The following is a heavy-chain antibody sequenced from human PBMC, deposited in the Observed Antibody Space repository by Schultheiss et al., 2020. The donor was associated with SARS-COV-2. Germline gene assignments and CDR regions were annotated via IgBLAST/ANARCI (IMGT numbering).Heavy chain of an antibody. D-gene: IGHD3-22*01. CDR1: GGSISSGGYS. J-gene: IGHJ5*02. CDR2: IYHSGST. V-gene: IGHV4-30-2*01. CDR3: ARTGVPFGSGYYPNWFDP. Sequence: SETLSLTCAVSGGSISSGGYSWSWIRQPPGKGLEWIGYIYHSGSTYYNPSLKSRVTISVDTSKNQFSLKLSSVTAADTAVYYCARTGVPFGSGYYPNWFDPWGQGTLVTVSS.